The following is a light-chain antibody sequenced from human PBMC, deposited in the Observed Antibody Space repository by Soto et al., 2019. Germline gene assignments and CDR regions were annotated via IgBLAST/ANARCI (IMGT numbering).Light chain of an antibody. CDR1: QSVPSNF. Sequence: EIVLTQSPGTLSLSPGERATLSCRASQSVPSNFLAWYQQKPGQAPILVIYGVSRRATGIPDRFSGSGSGTDFTLTISRLEHEDFAGYYCQQYDSSWTFGQGIKVEIK. V-gene: IGKV3-20*01. CDR3: QQYDSSWT. J-gene: IGKJ1*01. CDR2: GVS.